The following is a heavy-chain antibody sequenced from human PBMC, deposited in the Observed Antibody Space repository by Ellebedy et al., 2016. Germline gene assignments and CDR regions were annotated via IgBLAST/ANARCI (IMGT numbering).Heavy chain of an antibody. CDR1: GGSISSGEFY. CDR2: THYSGGT. V-gene: IGHV4-30-4*01. J-gene: IGHJ4*02. Sequence: SETLSLTCTVSGGSISSGEFYWTWIRQTPGAGLEWIGYTHYSGGTYYNPSLKSRVTISVDPSRNQFSLRLISVTAADTAVYYCARDLYSYGYDYWGQGVLVTVSS. CDR3: ARDLYSYGYDY. D-gene: IGHD5-18*01.